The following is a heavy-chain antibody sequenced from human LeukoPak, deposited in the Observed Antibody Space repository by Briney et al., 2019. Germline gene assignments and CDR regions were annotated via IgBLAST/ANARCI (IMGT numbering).Heavy chain of an antibody. CDR1: GGSFSGYY. CDR2: IDYRGST. D-gene: IGHD6-13*01. Sequence: SETLSLTCAVYGGSFSGYYWSWSRQPPGKGLEGIGEIDYRGSTNYNPYLKSRGTISVDTSKNQFSLRLSSVTTADTAVYYCVTPIGDSSTSEHWGQGTLVTVCS. J-gene: IGHJ4*02. CDR3: VTPIGDSSTSEH. V-gene: IGHV4-34*01.